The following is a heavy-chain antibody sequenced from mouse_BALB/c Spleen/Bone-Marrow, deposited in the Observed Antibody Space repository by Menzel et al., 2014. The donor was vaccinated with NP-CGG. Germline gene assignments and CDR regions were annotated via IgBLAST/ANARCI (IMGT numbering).Heavy chain of an antibody. D-gene: IGHD1-2*01. CDR1: GFTFSSYA. CDR3: ARHFITTATGAMDY. CDR2: ISSGGSYT. V-gene: IGHV5-9-3*01. Sequence: EVKLQESGGGLVKPGGSLKLSCAASGFTFSSYAMSWVRQTPEKRLEWVATISSGGSYTYYPDSVKGRFTISRDNAKNTLYLQMSGLRSEDTAMYYCARHFITTATGAMDYWGQGTSVTVSS. J-gene: IGHJ4*01.